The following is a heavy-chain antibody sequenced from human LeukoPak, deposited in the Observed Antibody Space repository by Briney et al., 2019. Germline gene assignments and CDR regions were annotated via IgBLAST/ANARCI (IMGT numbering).Heavy chain of an antibody. CDR2: IIQDGSLT. V-gene: IGHV3-7*01. J-gene: IGHJ4*02. CDR3: VREFDD. Sequence: GGSLRLSCAASEFTFSSHQMSWVRQAPGKGLEWVANIIQDGSLTQCLDSVKGRFTISRDNAKNSLYLQMNNLRVEDTAVYYCVREFDDWGQGTLVTVTS. D-gene: IGHD1-26*01. CDR1: EFTFSSHQ.